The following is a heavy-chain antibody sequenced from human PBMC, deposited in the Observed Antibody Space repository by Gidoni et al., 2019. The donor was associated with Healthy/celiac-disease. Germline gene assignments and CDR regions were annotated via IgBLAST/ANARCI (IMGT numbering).Heavy chain of an antibody. D-gene: IGHD2-15*01. CDR3: ARGGKEYCSGGSCYSGYYFDY. J-gene: IGHJ4*02. CDR2: ISSSSSYR. V-gene: IGHV3-21*01. Sequence: EVQLVESGGGLVKPGGSLRLSCAASGFTFSSYSMNWVRQAPGKGLEWVSSISSSSSYRYYADSVKGRFTISRDNAKNSLYLQMNSLRAEDTAVYYCARGGKEYCSGGSCYSGYYFDYWGQGTLVTVSS. CDR1: GFTFSSYS.